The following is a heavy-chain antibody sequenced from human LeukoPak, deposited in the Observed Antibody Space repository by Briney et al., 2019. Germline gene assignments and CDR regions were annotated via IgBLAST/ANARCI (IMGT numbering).Heavy chain of an antibody. CDR3: ARVSLEGSGSYFPIDY. CDR1: GFTFSRHD. V-gene: IGHV3-20*04. D-gene: IGHD3-10*01. Sequence: GRSLRLSCVASGFTFSRHDMNWVRQAPGKGLEWVSGLNWNGGSTVYADSVKGRFTISRDNAKNSLYLQMNSLRAEDTALYYCARVSLEGSGSYFPIDYWGQGTLVTVSS. CDR2: LNWNGGST. J-gene: IGHJ4*02.